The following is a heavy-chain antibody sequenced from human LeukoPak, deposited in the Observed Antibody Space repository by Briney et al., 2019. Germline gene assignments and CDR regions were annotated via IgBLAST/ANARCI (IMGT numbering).Heavy chain of an antibody. V-gene: IGHV3-30*02. Sequence: PGGSLRLSCAASGFTFSSYGMHWVRQAPGKGLEWVAFIRYDGSNKYYADSVKGRFTISRDNSKNTLYLQMNSLRAGDTAVYYCARAARGNSGYAGPWGQGILVTVSS. J-gene: IGHJ4*02. CDR3: ARAARGNSGYAGP. D-gene: IGHD5-12*01. CDR2: IRYDGSNK. CDR1: GFTFSSYG.